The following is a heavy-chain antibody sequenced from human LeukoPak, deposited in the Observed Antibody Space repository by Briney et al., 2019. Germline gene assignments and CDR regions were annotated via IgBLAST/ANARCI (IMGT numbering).Heavy chain of an antibody. D-gene: IGHD3-10*01. Sequence: GGSLRLSCAVSGFTVSGDYMSWVRQAPGKGLEWVSVMYTGGATYYADSVKGRFTISRDNTKKSLYLQMNSLTADDTAVYYCVRGSIWSPDKWGQGTLVTVSS. CDR2: MYTGGAT. J-gene: IGHJ4*02. V-gene: IGHV3-53*03. CDR3: VRGSIWSPDK. CDR1: GFTVSGDY.